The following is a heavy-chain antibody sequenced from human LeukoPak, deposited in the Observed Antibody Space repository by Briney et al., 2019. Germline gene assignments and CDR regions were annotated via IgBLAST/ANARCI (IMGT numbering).Heavy chain of an antibody. CDR3: AGGYCSSTSCRYYYMDV. J-gene: IGHJ6*03. CDR2: IYYSGST. D-gene: IGHD2-2*01. Sequence: SETLSLTCTVSGGSMSTYYWSWIRQPPGKGLEWIGYIYYSGSTNYNPSLKSRVTISADTSKNQFSLKLRSVTAADTAVYYCAGGYCSSTSCRYYYMDVWGKGTTVTVSS. V-gene: IGHV4-59*08. CDR1: GGSMSTYY.